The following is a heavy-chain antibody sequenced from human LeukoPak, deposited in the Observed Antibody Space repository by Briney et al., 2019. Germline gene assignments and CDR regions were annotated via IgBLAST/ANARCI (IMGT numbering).Heavy chain of an antibody. Sequence: GGSLRLSCAASGIVFSRTAINLARQSPGRGLEWLSAISGGGERTFYADSVKGRFTISRDNSKNMVYLQMNSLRADDTAIYYCGKDGGQYSSGPEFDPRGQGALVTVSS. CDR1: GIVFSRTA. CDR3: GKDGGQYSSGPEFDP. V-gene: IGHV3-23*01. CDR2: ISGGGERT. J-gene: IGHJ5*02. D-gene: IGHD6-19*01.